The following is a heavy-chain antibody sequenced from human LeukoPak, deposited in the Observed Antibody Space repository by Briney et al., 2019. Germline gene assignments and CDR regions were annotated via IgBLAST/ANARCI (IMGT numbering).Heavy chain of an antibody. Sequence: GASVTVSFKASGYIFTRYGVTWVRQAPGQGLEWMGWISAYNGNTKYEEKVQDRVTITTDTSTNTVYMELRSLRSDDSAVYYCGRENFASETYYCDYWGEGTQVTVSS. CDR2: ISAYNGNT. CDR1: GYIFTRYG. CDR3: GRENFASETYYCDY. D-gene: IGHD3-10*01. V-gene: IGHV1-18*01. J-gene: IGHJ4*02.